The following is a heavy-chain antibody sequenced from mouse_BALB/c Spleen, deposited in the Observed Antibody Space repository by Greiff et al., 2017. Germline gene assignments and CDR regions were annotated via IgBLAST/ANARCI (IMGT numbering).Heavy chain of an antibody. J-gene: IGHJ3*01. CDR3: ARQSGDD. CDR2: ISSGGSYT. V-gene: IGHV5-9-3*01. D-gene: IGHD2-13*01. CDR1: GFTFSSYA. Sequence: DVMLVESGGGLVKPGGSLKLSCAASGFTFSSYAMSWVRQTPEKRLEWVATISSGGSYTYYPDSVKGRFTISRDNAKNTLYLQMSSLRSEDTAMYYCARQSGDDWGQGTLVTVAA.